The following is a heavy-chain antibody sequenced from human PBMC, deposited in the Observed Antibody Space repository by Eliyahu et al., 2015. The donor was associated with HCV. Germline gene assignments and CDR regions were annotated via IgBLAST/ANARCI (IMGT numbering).Heavy chain of an antibody. V-gene: IGHV3-30*18. CDR1: GFTFSSXG. CDR2: ISYDGSNK. Sequence: QVQLVESGGGVVQPGRSLXLXCAASGFTFSSXGMHWXRQAPGKGLEGVAVISYDGSNKYYADXVKGRFTISRDNSKNTLYLQMNSLRAEDTAVYYCAKDVGSGGDCYWGQGTLVTVSS. J-gene: IGHJ4*02. D-gene: IGHD2-21*02. CDR3: AKDVGSGGDCY.